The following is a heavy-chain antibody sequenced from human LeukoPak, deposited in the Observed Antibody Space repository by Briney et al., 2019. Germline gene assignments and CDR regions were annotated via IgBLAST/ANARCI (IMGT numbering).Heavy chain of an antibody. CDR2: INHSGST. CDR1: GGSFSGYY. V-gene: IGHV4-34*01. J-gene: IGHJ4*02. Sequence: SETLSLTCAVYGGSFSGYYWSWIRQPPGKGLEWIGEINHSGSTNYNPSLKGRVTISVDTSKNQFSLKLSSVTAADTAVYYCARATREAAAGNSPYYFDYWGQGTLVTVSS. CDR3: ARATREAAAGNSPYYFDY. D-gene: IGHD6-13*01.